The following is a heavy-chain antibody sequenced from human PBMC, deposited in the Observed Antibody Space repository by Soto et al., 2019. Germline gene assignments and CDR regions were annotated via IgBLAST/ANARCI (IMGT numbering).Heavy chain of an antibody. CDR2: IYYSGST. Sequence: PSETLSLTCTVSGGSISSYYWSWIRQPPGKGLEWIGYIYYSGSTNYNPSLKSRVTISVDTSKNQFSLKLSSVTAADTAVYYCARGAGSLDLGFDYWGQGTLVTVSS. D-gene: IGHD3-16*01. CDR1: GGSISSYY. V-gene: IGHV4-59*01. CDR3: ARGAGSLDLGFDY. J-gene: IGHJ4*02.